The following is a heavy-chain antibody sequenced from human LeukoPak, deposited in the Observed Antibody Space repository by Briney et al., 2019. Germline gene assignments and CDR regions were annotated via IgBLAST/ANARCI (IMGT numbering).Heavy chain of an antibody. D-gene: IGHD2-15*01. CDR3: ARVPKRYCSGGSCYFDY. V-gene: IGHV1-18*01. CDR1: GYTFTSYG. J-gene: IGHJ4*02. Sequence: ASVTVSCKASGYTFTSYGISWVRQAPGQGLEWMGLISAHNGNTNYAQKLQGRVTMTTDTSTSTAYMELRSLRSDDTAVYYCARVPKRYCSGGSCYFDYWGQGTLVTVSS. CDR2: ISAHNGNT.